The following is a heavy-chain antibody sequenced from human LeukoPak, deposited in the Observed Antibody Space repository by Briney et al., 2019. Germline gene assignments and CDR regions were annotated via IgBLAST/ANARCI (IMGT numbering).Heavy chain of an antibody. J-gene: IGHJ4*02. CDR2: IIPIFGTA. V-gene: IGHV1-69*05. CDR1: GGTFSSYA. Sequence: SVKVSCKASGGTFSSYAISWVRQAPGQGLEWMGGIIPIFGTANYAQKFQGRVTITRDTSASTAYMELSSLRSEDTAVYYCARGIAVAGTADYWGQGTLVTVSS. D-gene: IGHD6-19*01. CDR3: ARGIAVAGTADY.